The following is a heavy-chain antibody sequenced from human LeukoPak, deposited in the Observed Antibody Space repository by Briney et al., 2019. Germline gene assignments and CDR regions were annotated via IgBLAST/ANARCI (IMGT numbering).Heavy chain of an antibody. J-gene: IGHJ5*02. CDR2: IYYSGST. D-gene: IGHD3-10*01. CDR3: ARVHGSGSLT. CDR1: GGSFSGYY. Sequence: SETLSLTCAVYGGSFSGYYWSWIRQPPGKGLEWIGSIYYSGSTYYNPSLKSRVTISVDTSKNQFSLKLSSVTAADTAVYYCARVHGSGSLTLGQGTLVTVSS. V-gene: IGHV4-34*01.